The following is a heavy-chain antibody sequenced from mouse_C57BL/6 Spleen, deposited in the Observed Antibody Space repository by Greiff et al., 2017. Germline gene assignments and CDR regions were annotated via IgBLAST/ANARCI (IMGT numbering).Heavy chain of an antibody. Sequence: QVQLQQSGAELVKPGASVQLSCKASGYTFTSYWLHWVKQRPGRGLEWIGRIDPNSGGTKYNEKFKSKATLTVDKPSSTAYMQLSSLTSADSAVYYCASGITTVVAPTDYWGQGTTLTVSS. D-gene: IGHD1-1*01. CDR1: GYTFTSYW. CDR2: IDPNSGGT. CDR3: ASGITTVVAPTDY. V-gene: IGHV1-72*01. J-gene: IGHJ2*01.